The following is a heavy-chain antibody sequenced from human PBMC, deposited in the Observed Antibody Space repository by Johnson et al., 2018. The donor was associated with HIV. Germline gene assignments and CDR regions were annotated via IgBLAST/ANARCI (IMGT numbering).Heavy chain of an antibody. D-gene: IGHD2-2*01. Sequence: VQLVESGGGLVQPGGSLRLSCAASGFTFSSYAMHWVRQAPGKGLEWVANIKQDGSEKYYVDSVKGRFTISRDNAKNSLYLQMNNLRGEDTAVYYCVRDHQPWGQGTMVTVAS. J-gene: IGHJ3*01. CDR1: GFTFSSYA. CDR3: VRDHQP. CDR2: IKQDGSEK. V-gene: IGHV3-7*03.